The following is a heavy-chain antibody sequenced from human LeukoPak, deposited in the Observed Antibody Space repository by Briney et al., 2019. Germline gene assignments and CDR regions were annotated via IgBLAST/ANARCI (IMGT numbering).Heavy chain of an antibody. CDR1: GFTFDNYA. J-gene: IGHJ6*03. CDR2: INWRSDEI. V-gene: IGHV3-9*01. Sequence: GGSLRLSCSASGFTFDNYAMHWVRQAPMKGLEWVASINWRSDEIGYADSVKGRFTISRDNAKNSLYLQMNSLRADDTAVYYCARTHWGSGAAYYMDVWGKGTTVTVSS. D-gene: IGHD7-27*01. CDR3: ARTHWGSGAAYYMDV.